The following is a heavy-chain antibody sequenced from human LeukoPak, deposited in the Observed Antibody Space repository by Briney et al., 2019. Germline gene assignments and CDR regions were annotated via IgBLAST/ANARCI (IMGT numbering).Heavy chain of an antibody. D-gene: IGHD2/OR15-2a*01. V-gene: IGHV3-30*02. J-gene: IGHJ6*03. CDR2: IRYDGSNK. CDR1: GFTFSYYG. CDR3: AKEVEGYQLLSRKYYYYYMDV. Sequence: GGSLRLSCAASGFTFSYYGMHWVRQAPGKGLEWVTFIRYDGSNKYYADSVKGRFTISRDKSKNTLYLQMNSLRAEDTAVYYCAKEVEGYQLLSRKYYYYYMDVWGKGTTVTISS.